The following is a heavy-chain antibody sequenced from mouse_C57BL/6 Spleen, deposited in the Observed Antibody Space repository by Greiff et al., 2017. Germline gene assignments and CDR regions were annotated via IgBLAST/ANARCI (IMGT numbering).Heavy chain of an antibody. D-gene: IGHD3-3*01. CDR2: ISSGGSYT. CDR3: SRHASRDGLAY. CDR1: GFTFSSYG. Sequence: EVMLVESGGDLVKPGGSLKLSCAASGFTFSSYGMSWVRQTPDKRLEWVATISSGGSYTYYPDSVKGRFTISRDNAKNTLYLQMSSLKSEDTAMYYCSRHASRDGLAYWGQGTLVTVSA. V-gene: IGHV5-6*02. J-gene: IGHJ3*01.